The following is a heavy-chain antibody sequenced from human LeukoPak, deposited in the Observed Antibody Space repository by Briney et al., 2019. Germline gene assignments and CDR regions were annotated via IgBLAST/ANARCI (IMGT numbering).Heavy chain of an antibody. CDR3: ARQDVIVATTLFDY. J-gene: IGHJ4*02. V-gene: IGHV3-23*01. Sequence: GGSLRLSCAASGFTFSSYAMSWVRQAPGKGLEWVAAISGSGGSTYYADSVKGRFTISRDNAKNSLYLQMNSLRAEDTAVYYCARQDVIVATTLFDYWGQRTLVTVSS. CDR2: ISGSGGST. CDR1: GFTFSSYA. D-gene: IGHD5-12*01.